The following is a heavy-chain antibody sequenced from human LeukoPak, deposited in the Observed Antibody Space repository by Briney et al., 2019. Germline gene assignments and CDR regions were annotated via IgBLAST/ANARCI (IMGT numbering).Heavy chain of an antibody. CDR2: IIPIFGTA. CDR3: ARANDYDRSGYYNYYFDY. J-gene: IGHJ4*02. V-gene: IGHV1-69*01. Sequence: SVKVSCKASGGTFISYAISWVRQAPGQGLEWMGGIIPIFGTANYAQKFQGRVTITADESTSTAYMELSSLRSEDTAVYYCARANDYDRSGYYNYYFDYWGQGTLVTVSS. CDR1: GGTFISYA. D-gene: IGHD3-22*01.